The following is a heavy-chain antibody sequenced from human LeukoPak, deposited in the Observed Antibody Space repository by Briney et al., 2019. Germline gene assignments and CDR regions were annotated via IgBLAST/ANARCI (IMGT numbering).Heavy chain of an antibody. D-gene: IGHD6-19*01. Sequence: SETLSLTCIVSGYSISSGYYWDWIRQPPGKGLEWIGSIYHSGNTYYNPSLKSRVTISVDTSKNQFSLKLSSVTAADTAVYYCARDQTAVAGNWFDPWGQGTLVTVSS. CDR1: GYSISSGYY. V-gene: IGHV4-38-2*02. J-gene: IGHJ5*02. CDR2: IYHSGNT. CDR3: ARDQTAVAGNWFDP.